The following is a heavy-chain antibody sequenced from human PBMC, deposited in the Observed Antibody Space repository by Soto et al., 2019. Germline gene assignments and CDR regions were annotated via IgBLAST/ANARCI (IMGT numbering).Heavy chain of an antibody. CDR1: GYTLTDYD. Sequence: QVQLVQSGAEVKEPGASVRVSCKAYGYTLTDYDINWVRQAAGQGPEWMGWMNPNTGNTAYAQKFQGRLTLTRDTSIGTAYLDLRSLTSEDTAVYYCARGFSSYSVHWAQGTLVTVSS. V-gene: IGHV1-8*02. D-gene: IGHD3-10*01. CDR3: ARGFSSYSVH. CDR2: MNPNTGNT. J-gene: IGHJ4*02.